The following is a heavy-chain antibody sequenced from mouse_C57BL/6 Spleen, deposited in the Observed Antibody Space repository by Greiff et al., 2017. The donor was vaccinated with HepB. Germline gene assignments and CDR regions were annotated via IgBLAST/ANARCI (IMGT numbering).Heavy chain of an antibody. D-gene: IGHD1-1*01. J-gene: IGHJ1*03. CDR1: GYSITSGYY. V-gene: IGHV3-6*01. CDR3: ARGPNYYGSKGWYFDV. Sequence: EVQLQQSGPGLVKPSQSLSLTCSVTGYSITSGYYWNWIRQFPGNKLEWMGYISYDGSNNYNPSLKNRISITRDTSKNQFFLKLNSVTTEDTATYYCARGPNYYGSKGWYFDVWGTGTTVTVSS. CDR2: ISYDGSN.